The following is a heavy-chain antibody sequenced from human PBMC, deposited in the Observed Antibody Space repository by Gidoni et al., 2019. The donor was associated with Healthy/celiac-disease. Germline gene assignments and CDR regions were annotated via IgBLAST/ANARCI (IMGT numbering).Heavy chain of an antibody. D-gene: IGHD6-6*01. Sequence: EVQLLESGGGLVQPGGSLRLSCAASGFTFSSYAMSWVRQAPGKGLEWVSAISGSGGSTYYADSVKGRFTISRDNSKNTLYLQMNSLRAEDTAVYYCAKAIPKSIAARYHFDYWGQGTLVTVSS. CDR2: ISGSGGST. CDR3: AKAIPKSIAARYHFDY. V-gene: IGHV3-23*01. J-gene: IGHJ4*02. CDR1: GFTFSSYA.